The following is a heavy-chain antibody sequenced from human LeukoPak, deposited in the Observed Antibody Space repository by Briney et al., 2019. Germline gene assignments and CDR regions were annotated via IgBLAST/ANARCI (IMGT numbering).Heavy chain of an antibody. D-gene: IGHD2-21*02. V-gene: IGHV4-59*08. J-gene: IGHJ4*02. CDR3: ARHIVVVTAQDYFDY. CDR2: IYYSGTT. CDR1: GGSISSYY. Sequence: SETLSLTCTVSGGSISSYYWSWIRQPPGKGLEWIGYIYYSGTTNYNPSLKSRVTISVDTSKNQFSLKLSSVTAADTAVYYCARHIVVVTAQDYFDYWGQGTLVTVSS.